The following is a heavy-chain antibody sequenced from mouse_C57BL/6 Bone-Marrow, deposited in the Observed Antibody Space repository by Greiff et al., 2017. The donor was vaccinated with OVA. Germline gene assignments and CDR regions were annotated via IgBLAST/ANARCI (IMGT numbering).Heavy chain of an antibody. Sequence: VQLKESGAELVRPGASVKLSCTASGFNIQDDYMHWVKQRPEQGLEWIGWIDPENGDTEYASKFQGKATITADTSSNTAYLQLSSLTSEDTAVYYCTRLTGTHYYAMDYWGQGTSVTVSS. CDR3: TRLTGTHYYAMDY. CDR1: GFNIQDDY. J-gene: IGHJ4*01. D-gene: IGHD4-1*01. CDR2: IDPENGDT. V-gene: IGHV14-4*01.